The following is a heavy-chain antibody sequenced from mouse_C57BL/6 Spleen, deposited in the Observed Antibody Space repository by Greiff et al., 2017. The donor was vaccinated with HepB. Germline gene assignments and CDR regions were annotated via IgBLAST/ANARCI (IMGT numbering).Heavy chain of an antibody. Sequence: VQLQQSGTELVKPGASVKLSCKASGYTFTSYWMHWVKQRPGQGLEWIGNINPSNGGTNYNEKFKSKATLTVDKSSSTAYMQLSSLTSEDSAVYECARSHANYAMDYWGQGTSVTVSS. CDR1: GYTFTSYW. CDR2: INPSNGGT. V-gene: IGHV1-53*01. J-gene: IGHJ4*01. CDR3: ARSHANYAMDY.